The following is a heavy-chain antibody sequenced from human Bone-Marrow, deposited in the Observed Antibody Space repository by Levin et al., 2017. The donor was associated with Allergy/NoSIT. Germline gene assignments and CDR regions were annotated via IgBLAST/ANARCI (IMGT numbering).Heavy chain of an antibody. J-gene: IGHJ3*01. D-gene: IGHD3-10*01. CDR3: TKVRGSYLLDAFDL. Sequence: QSGGSLRLSCEASGFSFDGYSMYWVRQAPGKGLEWVSLITWDGSGTYYADSVRGRFSISRDNRKKSLFLQMNRLRTEDTALYYCTKVRGSYLLDAFDLWGHGTMVIVSS. CDR1: GFSFDGYS. CDR2: ITWDGSGT. V-gene: IGHV3-43*01.